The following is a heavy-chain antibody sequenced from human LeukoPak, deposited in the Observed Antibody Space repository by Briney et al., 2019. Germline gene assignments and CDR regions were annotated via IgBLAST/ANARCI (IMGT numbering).Heavy chain of an antibody. CDR1: GYSFTNYG. V-gene: IGHV1-18*01. D-gene: IGHD6-19*01. CDR2: ISSYNGNT. Sequence: ASVTVSCKASGYSFTNYGITWVRQAPGQGLEWMGWISSYNGNTNYAQKFQDRISVTTVTSTNTAYMELRSLRSDDTAVYYCARPVLAVQGYYFDYWGQGTLVTVSS. J-gene: IGHJ4*02. CDR3: ARPVLAVQGYYFDY.